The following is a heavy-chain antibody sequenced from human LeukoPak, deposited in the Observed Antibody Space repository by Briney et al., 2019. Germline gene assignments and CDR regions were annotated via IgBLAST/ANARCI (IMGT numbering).Heavy chain of an antibody. Sequence: GGSLRLSCAASGFTFSSYGMHWVRQAPGKGLEWVAVISYDGSNKYYADSVKGRFTISRDNAKNSMYLQMNTLRAEDTAVYYCARGIATIDYWGQGTLVTVSS. V-gene: IGHV3-30*03. D-gene: IGHD6-13*01. CDR1: GFTFSSYG. CDR2: ISYDGSNK. CDR3: ARGIATIDY. J-gene: IGHJ4*02.